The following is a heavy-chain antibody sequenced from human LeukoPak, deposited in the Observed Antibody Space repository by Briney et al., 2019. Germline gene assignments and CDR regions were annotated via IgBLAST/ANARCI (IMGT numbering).Heavy chain of an antibody. J-gene: IGHJ6*02. CDR2: INHSGST. CDR3: ARPLSAAGTIAGMDV. Sequence: SETLSLTCTVSGGAISSYYWSWFRQPPGKGLEWIGEINHSGSTNYNPSLKSRVTISVDMSKNQFSLKLTSVTAADTAVYYCARPLSAAGTIAGMDVWGQGTTVTVFS. CDR1: GGAISSYY. D-gene: IGHD6-13*01. V-gene: IGHV4-34*01.